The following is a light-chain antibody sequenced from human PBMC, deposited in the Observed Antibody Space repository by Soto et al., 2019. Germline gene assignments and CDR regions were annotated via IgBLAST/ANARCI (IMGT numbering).Light chain of an antibody. J-gene: IGLJ1*01. V-gene: IGLV2-14*03. CDR1: SSDVGGYNY. CDR3: NSYTGSTTPFV. Sequence: QSVRTQPASVSGSPGQAITISCTGTSSDVGGYNYVSWYQHHPDKAPKLVIYDVTNRPSGVSYRFSGSKSGNTASLTISGLQAEDEADYYCNSYTGSTTPFVFGTGTKVTVL. CDR2: DVT.